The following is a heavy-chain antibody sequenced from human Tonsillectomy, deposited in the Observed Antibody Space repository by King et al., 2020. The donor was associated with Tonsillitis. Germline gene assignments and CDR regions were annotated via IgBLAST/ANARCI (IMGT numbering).Heavy chain of an antibody. D-gene: IGHD5-12*01. J-gene: IGHJ4*02. CDR1: GYTFTYFG. V-gene: IGHV1-18*01. CDR3: ARGGGGYIDFDY. CDR2: ISAYSGNT. Sequence: QLVHSGAEVKKPGASVKVSCKASGYTFTYFGISWVRQAPGQGLEWMGWISAYSGNTHYAQNLQGRVTLTTDTSMSTAYMDLRSLTSDDTAVYYCARGGGGYIDFDYWGQGTLVTVSA.